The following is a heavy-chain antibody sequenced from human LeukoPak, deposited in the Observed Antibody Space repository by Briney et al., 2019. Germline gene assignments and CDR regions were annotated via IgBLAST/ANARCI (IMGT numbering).Heavy chain of an antibody. D-gene: IGHD3-22*01. CDR1: GGTFSSYA. V-gene: IGHV1-69*13. Sequence: SVKVSCKASGGTFSSYAISWVRQAPGQGLEWMGGNIPIFGTANYAQKFQGRVTITADESTSTAYMELSSLRSEDTAVYYCARGPDYDSSGYCDYWGQGTLVTVSS. J-gene: IGHJ4*02. CDR3: ARGPDYDSSGYCDY. CDR2: NIPIFGTA.